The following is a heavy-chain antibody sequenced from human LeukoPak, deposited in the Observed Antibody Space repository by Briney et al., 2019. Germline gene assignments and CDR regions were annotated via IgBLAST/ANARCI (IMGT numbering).Heavy chain of an antibody. J-gene: IGHJ4*02. CDR2: IYYSGST. V-gene: IGHV4-61*08. CDR1: GGSISSSGSY. CDR3: ARLSRTTNKGSLFDY. Sequence: PSETLSLTCTVSGGSISSSGSYWSWIRQPPGKGLEWIGYIYYSGSTNYNPSLKSRVTISVDTSKNQFSLKLSSVTAADTAVYYCARLSRTTNKGSLFDYWGQGTLVTVSS. D-gene: IGHD3-10*01.